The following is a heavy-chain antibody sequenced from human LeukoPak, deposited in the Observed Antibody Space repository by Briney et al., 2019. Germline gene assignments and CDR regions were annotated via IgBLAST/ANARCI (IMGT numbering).Heavy chain of an antibody. CDR1: GFTFSSYE. V-gene: IGHV3-48*03. CDR2: ISGDGDTI. J-gene: IGHJ4*02. Sequence: GGSLRLSCAASGFTFSSYEMNWVRQAPGKGLEWVAYISGDGDTIFCTDSVKGRFTISRDNAENSLFLQMNSLRAEDSAIYYCARGWFDNWGQGTLVTVSS. CDR3: ARGWFDN.